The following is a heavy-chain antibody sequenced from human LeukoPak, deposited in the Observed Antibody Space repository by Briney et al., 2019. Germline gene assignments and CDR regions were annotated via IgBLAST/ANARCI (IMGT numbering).Heavy chain of an antibody. CDR3: ARVRRVDYGDQGDAFDI. V-gene: IGHV4-59*01. D-gene: IGHD4-17*01. J-gene: IGHJ3*02. CDR1: GGSISSYY. CDR2: IYYSGST. Sequence: SETLSLTCTVSGGSISSYYWSWIRQPPGKGLEWIGYIYYSGSTNYNPSLKSRVTISVDTSKNQFSLKLSSVTAADTAVYYCARVRRVDYGDQGDAFDIWGQGTMVTVSS.